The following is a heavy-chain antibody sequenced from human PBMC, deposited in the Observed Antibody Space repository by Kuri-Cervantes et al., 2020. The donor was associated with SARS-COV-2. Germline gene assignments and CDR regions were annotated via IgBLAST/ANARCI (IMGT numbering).Heavy chain of an antibody. D-gene: IGHD3-3*01. CDR2: ISAYNGNT. V-gene: IGHV1-18*01. CDR3: ARLLSSTIFGVVIGYYMDV. J-gene: IGHJ6*03. CDR1: GYTFTSYG. Sequence: ASVKVSCKASGYTFTSYGISWVRQAPGQGLEWMGWISAYNGNTNYAQKLQGRVTMTTDTSTSTAYMELRSLRSDGTAVYYCARLLSSTIFGVVIGYYMDVWGKGTTVTVSS.